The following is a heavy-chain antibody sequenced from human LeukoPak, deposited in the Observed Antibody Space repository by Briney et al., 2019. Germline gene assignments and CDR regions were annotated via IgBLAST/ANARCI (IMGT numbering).Heavy chain of an antibody. CDR2: ISFSGTNT. D-gene: IGHD6-25*01. CDR3: AKEVKAATNLFDP. J-gene: IGHJ5*02. V-gene: IGHV3-23*01. CDR1: GFTFSSYA. Sequence: PGGSLRLSCAASGFTFSSYAMSWVRQAPGKGLEWVSAISFSGTNTYYADSVKGRFTISRDNLKNTLYLQMNSLGAEDTAVYFCAKEVKAATNLFDPWGQGTLVTVSS.